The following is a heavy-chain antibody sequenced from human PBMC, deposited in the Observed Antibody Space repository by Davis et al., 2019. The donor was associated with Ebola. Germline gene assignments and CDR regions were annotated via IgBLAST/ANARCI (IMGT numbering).Heavy chain of an antibody. Sequence: GESLKISCAASGFTFSTYNMNWVRQAPGKGLEWVSSISSSSSYIFYADSVKGRFTISRDNAKNSLYLQMNSLRAEDTAVYYCARRYYDTSGYPFDYWGQGTLVTVSS. CDR1: GFTFSTYN. D-gene: IGHD3-22*01. V-gene: IGHV3-21*01. J-gene: IGHJ4*02. CDR2: ISSSSSYI. CDR3: ARRYYDTSGYPFDY.